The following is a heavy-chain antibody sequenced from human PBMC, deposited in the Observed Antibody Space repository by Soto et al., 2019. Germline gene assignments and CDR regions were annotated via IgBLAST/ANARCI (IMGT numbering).Heavy chain of an antibody. CDR3: ERLPSRHWFDY. V-gene: IGHV4-39*01. Sequence: SETLSLTCTFSVSSISSSGYYWGWIRQPPGRGLEWIGSLYYNVGTYYNPSLKSRVTISADTSANQFSLMVNSVTAADTAIYYCERLPSRHWFDYWGQGTLAIVS. CDR2: LYYNVGT. J-gene: IGHJ5*01. CDR1: VSSISSSGYY.